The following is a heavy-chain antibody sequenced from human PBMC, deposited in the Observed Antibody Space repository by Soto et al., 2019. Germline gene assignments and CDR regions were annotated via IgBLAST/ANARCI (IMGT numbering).Heavy chain of an antibody. D-gene: IGHD3-10*01. V-gene: IGHV1-69*06. Sequence: SVKVSCKASGGTFSSYAISWVRQAPGQGLEWMGGIIPIFGTANYAQKFQGRVTITADKSTSTAYMELSSLRSEDTAVYYCARDWQVTMVRGVITPGLYAFDIWGQGTMVTVS. CDR3: ARDWQVTMVRGVITPGLYAFDI. CDR1: GGTFSSYA. CDR2: IIPIFGTA. J-gene: IGHJ3*02.